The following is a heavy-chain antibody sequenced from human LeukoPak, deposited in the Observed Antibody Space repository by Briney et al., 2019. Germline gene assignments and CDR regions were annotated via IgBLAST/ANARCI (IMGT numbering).Heavy chain of an antibody. V-gene: IGHV4-39*01. J-gene: IGHJ1*01. CDR1: GGSISSSSYH. CDR2: IHNSGST. Sequence: PSETLSLTCTVSGGSISSSSYHWGWIRQPPGKGLEWIGSIHNSGSTYYNPSLKSRVTISVDTSKNQFSLKLSSVTAADTAVYYCARHSFSSGYYAYFQHWGQGTLVTVSS. D-gene: IGHD3-22*01. CDR3: ARHSFSSGYYAYFQH.